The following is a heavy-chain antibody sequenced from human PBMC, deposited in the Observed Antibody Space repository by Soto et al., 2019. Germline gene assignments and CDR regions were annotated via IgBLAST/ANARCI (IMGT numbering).Heavy chain of an antibody. CDR3: AREGQPSSAGDFGLDV. J-gene: IGHJ6*02. D-gene: IGHD2-15*01. CDR1: GYSFSTYG. Sequence: QVQLVQSGNEVKTPGASLKVSCKASGYSFSTYGVTWVRQAPGQGLEWMGWVSAFIRSPLYSRKFPDRVTMTTYTSTSTASMELRSLTSDDTAVYFCAREGQPSSAGDFGLDVWGQGTTV. V-gene: IGHV1-18*01. CDR2: VSAFIRSP.